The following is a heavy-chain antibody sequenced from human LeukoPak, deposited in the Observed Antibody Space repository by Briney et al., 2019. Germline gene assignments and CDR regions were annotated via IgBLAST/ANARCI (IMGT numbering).Heavy chain of an antibody. Sequence: ASVKVSCKASGYTFKSYLMHWERQAPGQSLEWMGWINPGTGETKYSQTFQGRVTIISDTSASTAYMELSSLRFEDTAVYYCARDSSGWQYYFDYWGQGTLVTVSS. CDR3: ARDSSGWQYYFDY. CDR1: GYTFKSYL. J-gene: IGHJ4*02. V-gene: IGHV1-3*01. D-gene: IGHD6-19*01. CDR2: INPGTGET.